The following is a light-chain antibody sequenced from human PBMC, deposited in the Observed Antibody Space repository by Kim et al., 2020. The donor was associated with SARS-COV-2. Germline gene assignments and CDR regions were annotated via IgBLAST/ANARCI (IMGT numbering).Light chain of an antibody. J-gene: IGKJ2*01. CDR1: QSITSY. CDR3: QQSYSTLQYT. Sequence: DIQMTQSPSSLSASVGDRVTITCRASQSITSYLNWYQHKPGKAPKLLIYAASSLQSGVPSRFSGSGSGTDFTLTISSLQPKDFATYYCQQSYSTLQYTFGQGTKLEI. CDR2: AAS. V-gene: IGKV1-39*01.